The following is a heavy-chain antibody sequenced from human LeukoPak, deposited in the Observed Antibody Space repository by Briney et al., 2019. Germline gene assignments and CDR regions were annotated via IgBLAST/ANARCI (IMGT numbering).Heavy chain of an antibody. V-gene: IGHV1-18*01. D-gene: IGHD3-9*01. J-gene: IGHJ4*02. CDR2: ISAYNGNT. CDR1: GYTFTRYG. Sequence: ASVKVSCKASGYTFTRYGISWVRQAPGQGLEWMRWISAYNGNTNYAQKLQGRVTMTTDTSTNTGYMELRSLRSDDTAVYYCARVDYGVLTGYYNGNYWGQGTLVTVSS. CDR3: ARVDYGVLTGYYNGNY.